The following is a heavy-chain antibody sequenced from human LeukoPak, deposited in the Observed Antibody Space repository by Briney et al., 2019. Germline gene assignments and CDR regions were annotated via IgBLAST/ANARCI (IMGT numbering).Heavy chain of an antibody. V-gene: IGHV1-2*02. CDR3: ARAHRRHCSGGSCYIIWFNP. CDR1: GYTFTGYY. CDR2: INPNSGGT. D-gene: IGHD2-15*01. J-gene: IGHJ5*02. Sequence: ASVKVSCKASGYTFTGYYMHWVRQAPGQGLEWMGWINPNSGGTNYAQKFQGRVTMTRDTSISTAYMELSRLRSDDTAVYYCARAHRRHCSGGSCYIIWFNPWGQGTLVTVSS.